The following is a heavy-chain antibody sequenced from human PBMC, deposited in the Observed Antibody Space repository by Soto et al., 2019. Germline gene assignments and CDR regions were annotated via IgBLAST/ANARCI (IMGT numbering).Heavy chain of an antibody. CDR3: ARDTARAMVRIYYGMDV. J-gene: IGHJ6*02. CDR1: GFTFSSYG. Sequence: LSCAASGFTFSSYGMHWVRQAPGKGLEWVAVIWYDGSNKYYADSVKGRFTISRDNSKNTLYLQMNSLRAEDTAVYYCARDTARAMVRIYYGMDVWGQGTTVTVSS. CDR2: IWYDGSNK. D-gene: IGHD3-10*01. V-gene: IGHV3-33*01.